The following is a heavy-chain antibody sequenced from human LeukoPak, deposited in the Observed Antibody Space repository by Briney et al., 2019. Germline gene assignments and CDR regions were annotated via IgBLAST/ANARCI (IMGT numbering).Heavy chain of an antibody. CDR2: ISSNGGST. J-gene: IGHJ3*02. Sequence: GGSLTLSCAAYGFTFSSYAMHWVRRAPGKGLEYVSAISSNGGSTYYANSVKGRFTISRDNSKNTLYFQMGSVRAEDMDVYYCARGGAGESVDIWGQGTMVTVSS. CDR3: ARGGAGESVDI. CDR1: GFTFSSYA. V-gene: IGHV3-64*01. D-gene: IGHD7-27*01.